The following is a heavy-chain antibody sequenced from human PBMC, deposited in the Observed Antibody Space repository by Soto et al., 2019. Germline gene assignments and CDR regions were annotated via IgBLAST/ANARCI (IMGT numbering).Heavy chain of an antibody. D-gene: IGHD2-2*01. V-gene: IGHV4-59*01. CDR2: IYYSGST. J-gene: IGHJ4*02. Sequence: SETLSLTCTVSGGSISSYYWSWIRQPPGKGLEWIGYIYYSGSTNYNPSLKSRVTISVDTSKNQFSLKLSSVTAADTAVYYCARGCSSTSCLFDYWGQGTLVTVYS. CDR1: GGSISSYY. CDR3: ARGCSSTSCLFDY.